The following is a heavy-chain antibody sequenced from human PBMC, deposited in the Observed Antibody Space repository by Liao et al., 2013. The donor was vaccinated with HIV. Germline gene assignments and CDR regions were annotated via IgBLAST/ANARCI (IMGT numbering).Heavy chain of an antibody. D-gene: IGHD2-2*02. V-gene: IGHV4-61*02. CDR1: GGSISSGSYY. Sequence: QVQLQESGPGLVKPSQTLSLTCTVSGGSISSGSYYWSWIRQPAGKGLEWIGRIYSSGSTNYNPSLKSRVTISVDTSRNHFSLKLSSVTAADTAVYYCASAPGYCSTTSCYTGFVYWGQGTLVTVSS. J-gene: IGHJ4*02. CDR2: IYSSGST. CDR3: ASAPGYCSTTSCYTGFVY.